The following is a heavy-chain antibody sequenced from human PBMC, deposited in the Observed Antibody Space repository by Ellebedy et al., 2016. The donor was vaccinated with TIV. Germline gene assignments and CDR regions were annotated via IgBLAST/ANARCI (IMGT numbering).Heavy chain of an antibody. J-gene: IGHJ4*02. CDR1: GGSISSGGYY. CDR2: IYYSGST. CDR3: ARSDYGDYDY. Sequence: MPSETLSLTCTVSGGSISSGGYYWSWIRQHPGKGLEWIGYIYYSGSTYYNPSLKSRVTISVDTSKNQFSLKLSSVTAADTAVYYCARSDYGDYDYWGQGTLVTVSS. V-gene: IGHV4-31*03. D-gene: IGHD4-17*01.